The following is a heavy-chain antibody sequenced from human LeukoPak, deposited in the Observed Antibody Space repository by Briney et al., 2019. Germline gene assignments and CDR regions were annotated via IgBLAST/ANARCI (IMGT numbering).Heavy chain of an antibody. CDR3: VRGYGSGSSI. CDR2: VSDNGGRT. Sequence: PGGPLRLSCSASGFTFGNYDMYWVRQAPGKGLEYVSAVSDNGGRTHYADSVNGRFTISRDNSKKALYLQTSSLRAEDTAVYYCVRGYGSGSSIWGQGTLVTVYS. CDR1: GFTFGNYD. J-gene: IGHJ4*02. V-gene: IGHV3-64D*06. D-gene: IGHD3-10*01.